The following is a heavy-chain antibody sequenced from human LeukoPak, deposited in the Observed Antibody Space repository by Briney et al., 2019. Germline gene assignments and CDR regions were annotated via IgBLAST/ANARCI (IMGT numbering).Heavy chain of an antibody. CDR2: VNGDGIST. D-gene: IGHD2-15*01. V-gene: IGHV3-74*01. Sequence: GGSLRLSCAASGFTFSDYWMHWVRQAPGKGLVWVSRVNGDGISTIYADSVKGRFTISRDKAKNSLYLQMNSLRAEDTAVYYCARSTGNCSGGSCYPNYYYYGMDVWGQGTTVTVSS. CDR1: GFTFSDYW. J-gene: IGHJ6*02. CDR3: ARSTGNCSGGSCYPNYYYYGMDV.